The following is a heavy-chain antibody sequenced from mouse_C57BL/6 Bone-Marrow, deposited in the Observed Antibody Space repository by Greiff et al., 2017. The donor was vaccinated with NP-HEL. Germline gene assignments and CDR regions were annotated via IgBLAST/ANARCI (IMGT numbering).Heavy chain of an antibody. D-gene: IGHD1-1*01. J-gene: IGHJ4*01. CDR3: AREIITTVVATPYYYAMDY. CDR2: IDPNSGGT. V-gene: IGHV1-72*01. CDR1: GYTFTSYW. Sequence: VQLQQSGAELVKPGASVKLSCKASGYTFTSYWMHWVKQRPGRGLEWIGRIDPNSGGTKYNEKFKSKATLTVDKPSSTAYMQLSSLTSEDSAVYYCAREIITTVVATPYYYAMDYWGQGTSVTVSS.